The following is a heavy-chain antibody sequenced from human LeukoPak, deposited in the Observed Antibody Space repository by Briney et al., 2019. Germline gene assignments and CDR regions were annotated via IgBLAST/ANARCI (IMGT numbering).Heavy chain of an antibody. V-gene: IGHV1-2*02. CDR3: ARDFGGNDDY. Sequence: ASVKVSCKASGYTFTGYYLHWVRQAPGQGLEWMGWINPKSGGTNYTQKFQGRVTMTTDTSTSTAYMELRSLRSDDTAVYYCARDFGGNDDYWGQGTLVTVSS. D-gene: IGHD4-23*01. CDR1: GYTFTGYY. J-gene: IGHJ4*02. CDR2: INPKSGGT.